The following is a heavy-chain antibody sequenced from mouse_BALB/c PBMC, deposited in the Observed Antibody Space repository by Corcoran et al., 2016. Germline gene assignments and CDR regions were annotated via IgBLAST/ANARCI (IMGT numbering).Heavy chain of an antibody. Sequence: EVQLPQSGPELVKPGASMKISCKASGYSFTGYTMNWVKQSHGKNLEWIGLINPYNGGTSDNQKFKGKAKLTVDKSSSTAYMELLSLTAEDSAVDYCASSYYRYGGAMDYWGQGTSVTVSS. D-gene: IGHD2-14*01. CDR3: ASSYYRYGGAMDY. V-gene: IGHV1-18*01. J-gene: IGHJ4*01. CDR2: INPYNGGT. CDR1: GYSFTGYT.